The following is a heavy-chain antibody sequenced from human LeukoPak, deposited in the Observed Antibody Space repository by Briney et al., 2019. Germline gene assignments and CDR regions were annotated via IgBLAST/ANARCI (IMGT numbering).Heavy chain of an antibody. CDR1: GASIRSYH. CDR3: ARLWWEPTRGAFDI. V-gene: IGHV4-59*12. Sequence: SETLSLTCTVSGASIRSYHWSWIRQSPEKGLEWIGYIFYSGSTNYNPSLESRVTMSVDTSKNQFSLKLSSVTAADTAVYYCARLWWEPTRGAFDIWGQGTMVTVSS. CDR2: IFYSGST. D-gene: IGHD1-26*01. J-gene: IGHJ3*02.